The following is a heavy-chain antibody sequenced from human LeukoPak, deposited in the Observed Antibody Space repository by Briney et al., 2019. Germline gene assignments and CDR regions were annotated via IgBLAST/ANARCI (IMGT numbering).Heavy chain of an antibody. Sequence: PGGSLRLSCAASGFTFSRYEMNWVRQAPGKGLDWVSYISSSASSIYYADSVKGRFTISRDNAKNSLYLQMNSLKTEDTAVYYCTTYPMVRGGGNWFDPWGQGTLVTVSS. D-gene: IGHD3-10*01. CDR1: GFTFSRYE. CDR3: TTYPMVRGGGNWFDP. J-gene: IGHJ5*02. V-gene: IGHV3-48*03. CDR2: ISSSASSI.